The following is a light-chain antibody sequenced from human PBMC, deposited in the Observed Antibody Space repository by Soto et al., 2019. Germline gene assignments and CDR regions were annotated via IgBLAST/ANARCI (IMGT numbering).Light chain of an antibody. Sequence: EIVLTQSPATLSLSPGERATLSCRASQSVNRYLAWYQQKPGQAPRLLIYDASSRATGIPARFSGSGSGTDYTLTIDSLEPEDSAVYYCQQRYNWPPLTFVHGTRLEI. CDR3: QQRYNWPPLT. J-gene: IGKJ5*01. V-gene: IGKV3-11*01. CDR1: QSVNRY. CDR2: DAS.